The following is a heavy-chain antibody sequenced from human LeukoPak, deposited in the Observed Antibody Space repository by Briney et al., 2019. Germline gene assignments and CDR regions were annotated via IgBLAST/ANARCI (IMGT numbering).Heavy chain of an antibody. CDR1: GGSISSGGYY. CDR2: IYYSGST. Sequence: PSETLSLTCTVSGGSISSGGYYWSWVRQHPGKGLEWLGYIYYSGSTYYNPSLKSRVTISVDTSKNQFSLKLSSVTAADTAVYYCARDVGSTVTEGDAFDIWGQGTMVTVSS. V-gene: IGHV4-31*03. D-gene: IGHD4-17*01. CDR3: ARDVGSTVTEGDAFDI. J-gene: IGHJ3*02.